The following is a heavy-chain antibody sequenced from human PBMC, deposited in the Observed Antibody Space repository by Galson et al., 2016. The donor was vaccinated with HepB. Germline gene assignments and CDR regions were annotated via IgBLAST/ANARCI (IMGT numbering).Heavy chain of an antibody. D-gene: IGHD3-10*01. CDR3: ARPNLPQVGKYYFGSGTFRY. CDR2: ISGYNGNT. CDR1: GYTVTNFG. Sequence: SVKVSCKASGYTVTNFGISWVRQAPGHGLEWMGGISGYNGNTNYAQKLQGRDTMTTDTSTSTAYMELRSLRSDDTAEYYCARPNLPQVGKYYFGSGTFRYWGQGTLVTVSS. J-gene: IGHJ4*02. V-gene: IGHV1-18*01.